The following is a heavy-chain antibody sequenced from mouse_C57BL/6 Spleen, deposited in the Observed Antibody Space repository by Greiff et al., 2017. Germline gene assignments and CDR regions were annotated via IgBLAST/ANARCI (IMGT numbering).Heavy chain of an antibody. J-gene: IGHJ4*01. CDR3: ARLGDYDGSAMDY. Sequence: VQLQQSGPELVKPGASVKMSCKASGYTFTDYNMHWVKQSHGKSLEWIGYINPNNGGTSYNQKFKGKATLTVNKSSSTAYMELRSLTSEDSAVYYCARLGDYDGSAMDYWGQGTSVTVSS. CDR2: INPNNGGT. CDR1: GYTFTDYN. V-gene: IGHV1-22*01. D-gene: IGHD2-4*01.